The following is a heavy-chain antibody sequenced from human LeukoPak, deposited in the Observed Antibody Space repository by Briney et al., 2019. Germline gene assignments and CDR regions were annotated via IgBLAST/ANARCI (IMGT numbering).Heavy chain of an antibody. CDR2: INPNSGGT. D-gene: IGHD5-18*01. Sequence: GASVKVSCKASGYTFTGYYMHWVRQAPGQRLEWMGWINPNSGGTNHAQKFQGRVTMTRDTSISTAYMELSRLRSDDTAVYYCARDPTSGGYSYVTFDYWGQGTLVTVSS. CDR1: GYTFTGYY. CDR3: ARDPTSGGYSYVTFDY. J-gene: IGHJ4*02. V-gene: IGHV1-2*02.